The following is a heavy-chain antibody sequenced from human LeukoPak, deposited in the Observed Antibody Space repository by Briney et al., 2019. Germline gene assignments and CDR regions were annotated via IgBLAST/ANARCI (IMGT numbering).Heavy chain of an antibody. CDR1: GGSISSYY. D-gene: IGHD2-2*01. Sequence: KPSETLSLTCTVSGGSISSYYWSWIRQPAGKRLEWIGRIYTSGSTNYNPSLKSRVTMSVDTSKNQFSLKLSSVTAADTAVYYCARGGVVVPAARGDRYYFDYWGQGTLVTVSS. J-gene: IGHJ4*02. CDR2: IYTSGST. CDR3: ARGGVVVPAARGDRYYFDY. V-gene: IGHV4-4*07.